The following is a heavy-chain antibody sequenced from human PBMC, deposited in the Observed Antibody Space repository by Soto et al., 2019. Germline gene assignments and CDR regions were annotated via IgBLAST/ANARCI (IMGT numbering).Heavy chain of an antibody. CDR2: ISSSSSYI. Sequence: PGGSLRLSCAASGFTFSSYSMNWVRQAPGKGLEWVSSISSSSSYIYYADSVKGRFTISRDNAKNSLYLQMNSLRAEDTAVYYCARGLIVVVPAAISNWGQGTLVTVSS. V-gene: IGHV3-21*01. D-gene: IGHD2-2*01. CDR3: ARGLIVVVPAAISN. J-gene: IGHJ4*02. CDR1: GFTFSSYS.